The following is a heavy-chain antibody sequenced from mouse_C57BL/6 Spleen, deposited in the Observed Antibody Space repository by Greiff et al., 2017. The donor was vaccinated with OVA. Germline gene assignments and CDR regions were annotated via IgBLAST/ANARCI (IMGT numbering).Heavy chain of an antibody. D-gene: IGHD1-3*01. CDR3: ASDNSYYAMDY. Sequence: VQLQQSVAELVRPGASVKLSCTASGFTITSSCMHWVKQRPGQGLEWIGRIDPVNGSTKYAQKFKGKATITADPSSNTAYLQLSSLPSEDTAIYYYASDNSYYAMDYWGQGTSVTVSS. J-gene: IGHJ4*01. CDR1: GFTITSSC. V-gene: IGHV14-3*01. CDR2: IDPVNGST.